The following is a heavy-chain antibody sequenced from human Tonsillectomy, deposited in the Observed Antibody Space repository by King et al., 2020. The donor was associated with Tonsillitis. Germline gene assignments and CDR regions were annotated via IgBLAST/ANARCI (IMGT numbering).Heavy chain of an antibody. D-gene: IGHD4-17*01. Sequence: VQLVESGGVVVQPGGSLRLSCAASGFTFDNYAMHWVRQAPGKGLEWVSLISWDGGFTYYGDSVRGRFAISRDNSENSLFLQMNSLRAEDTALYYCAKDHGDYKGDGWYFDVWGRGTLVPVSP. CDR1: GFTFDNYA. V-gene: IGHV3-43D*03. CDR3: AKDHGDYKGDGWYFDV. CDR2: ISWDGGFT. J-gene: IGHJ2*01.